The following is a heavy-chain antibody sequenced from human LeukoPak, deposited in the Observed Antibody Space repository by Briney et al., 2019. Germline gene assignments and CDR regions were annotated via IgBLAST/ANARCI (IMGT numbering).Heavy chain of an antibody. CDR3: ARDPRRMDY. Sequence: PGGSVRLTCVASLFTFIDYYMTGIRQARAKGLEWLSSISTNSGYIQYIESVKGRFTISRDNAKESLYLQMNSLRAEDTAVYYCARDPRRMDYWGQGTLVTV. CDR1: LFTFIDYY. V-gene: IGHV3-11*06. CDR2: ISTNSGYI. J-gene: IGHJ4*02.